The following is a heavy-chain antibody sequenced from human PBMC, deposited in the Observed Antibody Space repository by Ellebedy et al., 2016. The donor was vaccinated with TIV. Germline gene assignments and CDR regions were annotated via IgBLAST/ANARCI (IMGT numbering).Heavy chain of an antibody. D-gene: IGHD2-15*01. Sequence: AASVKVSCKASGYTFTQYAIHWLRQARGPGLEWLGVIHVAGGKTKYLQKVQDRVTLTRDTSANTAYMHLSGLTSEDSGIYYCARDALGYCSGGSCTNSWFDPWGQGTLVTVSS. V-gene: IGHV1-3*01. CDR1: GYTFTQYA. J-gene: IGHJ5*02. CDR2: IHVAGGKT. CDR3: ARDALGYCSGGSCTNSWFDP.